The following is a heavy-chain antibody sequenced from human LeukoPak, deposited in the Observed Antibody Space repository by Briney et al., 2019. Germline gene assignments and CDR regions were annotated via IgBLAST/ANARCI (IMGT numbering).Heavy chain of an antibody. CDR2: IKQDGSRT. J-gene: IGHJ4*02. V-gene: IGHV3-7*01. CDR3: ARDRGSSWYGEVDLDY. D-gene: IGHD6-13*01. Sequence: GGSLRLSCVASGFTFSGYWMDWVRQAPGKGLEWVAKIKQDGSRTDYVDSVKGRFTISRDNAKNSLYLQMNSLRAEDTAVYYCARDRGSSWYGEVDLDYWGQGTLVTVSS. CDR1: GFTFSGYW.